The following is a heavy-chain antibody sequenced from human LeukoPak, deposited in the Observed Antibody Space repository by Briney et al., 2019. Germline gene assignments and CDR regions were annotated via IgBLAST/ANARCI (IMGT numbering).Heavy chain of an antibody. D-gene: IGHD1-20*01. J-gene: IGHJ4*02. CDR2: ISHSGST. CDR1: GGSISSYY. V-gene: IGHV4-59*05. CDR3: ARRITGTTSDSFDY. Sequence: SETLSLTCTVSGGSISSYYWSWIRQPPGKGLEWIGSISHSGSTYYDPSLKSRITISVDTSKNQFSLKVRSVTAADTAVYYCARRITGTTSDSFDYWGQGILVTVSS.